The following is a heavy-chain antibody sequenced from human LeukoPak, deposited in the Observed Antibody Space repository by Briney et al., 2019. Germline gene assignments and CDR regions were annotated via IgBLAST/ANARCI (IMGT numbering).Heavy chain of an antibody. D-gene: IGHD6-6*01. Sequence: ASVKVSCKVSGYTLTELSMHWVRQAPGKGLEWMGGFDPEDGETIYAQKFQGRVTMTEDTSTDTAYMELSSLRSEDTAVYYCARVTLRLKYFDYWGQGTLVTVSS. CDR2: FDPEDGET. CDR3: ARVTLRLKYFDY. V-gene: IGHV1-24*01. CDR1: GYTLTELS. J-gene: IGHJ4*02.